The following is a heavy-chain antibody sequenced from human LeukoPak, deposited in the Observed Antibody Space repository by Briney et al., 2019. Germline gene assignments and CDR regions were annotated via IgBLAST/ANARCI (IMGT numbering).Heavy chain of an antibody. Sequence: PGGSLRLSCAASGFPFDDYGMRWVRRAPGKGVEWVSGINWNSGSTGYADSVKGRFTISRDNAKNSLYLQMDSLRAEDTAVYYCAREQWSSDAFDIWGQGTMVTVSS. CDR3: AREQWSSDAFDI. CDR1: GFPFDDYG. CDR2: INWNSGST. J-gene: IGHJ3*02. D-gene: IGHD3-10*01. V-gene: IGHV3-20*04.